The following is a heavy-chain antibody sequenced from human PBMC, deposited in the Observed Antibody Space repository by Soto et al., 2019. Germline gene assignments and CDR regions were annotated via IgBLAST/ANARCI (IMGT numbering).Heavy chain of an antibody. CDR3: ARDRGYDAHDYYYNAMDV. V-gene: IGHV3-21*01. CDR2: IRGFSPYT. CDR1: GFTFRTYT. D-gene: IGHD3-10*01. Sequence: PGGSLRLSCISSGFTFRTYTMNWVRQAPWKGLEWVSGIRGFSPYTFYAESVKGRFTISRDNAKNSLYRQMNSLRAEDTAVYYCARDRGYDAHDYYYNAMDVWGQGTTVTVSS. J-gene: IGHJ6*02.